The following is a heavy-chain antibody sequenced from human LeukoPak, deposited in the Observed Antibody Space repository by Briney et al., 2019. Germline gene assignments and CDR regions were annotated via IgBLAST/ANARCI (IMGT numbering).Heavy chain of an antibody. CDR3: ARAGYCSSTSCRKKYYYYYYMDV. CDR1: GYTFTSYG. V-gene: IGHV1-18*01. D-gene: IGHD2-2*01. J-gene: IGHJ6*03. CDR2: ISAYNGNT. Sequence: ASVKVSCKASGYTFTSYGISWVRQAPGQGLEWMGWISAYNGNTNYAQKLQGRVTMTTDTSTSTAYMELRSLRSDDTVVYYCARAGYCSSTSCRKKYYYYYYMDVWGKGTTVTVSS.